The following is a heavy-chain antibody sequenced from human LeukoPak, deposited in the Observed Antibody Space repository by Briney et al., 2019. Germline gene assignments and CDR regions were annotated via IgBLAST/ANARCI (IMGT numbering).Heavy chain of an antibody. CDR2: INPNSGGT. Sequence: ASVKVSCKASGYTFTGYYMHWVRQAPGQGLEWMGWINPNSGGTNYAQKFQGRVTMTRDTSISTAYMELSRLRSDDTAVYYCARVYSSSWSSQGGGAFDIWGQGTMVTVSS. D-gene: IGHD6-13*01. CDR1: GYTFTGYY. J-gene: IGHJ3*02. CDR3: ARVYSSSWSSQGGGAFDI. V-gene: IGHV1-2*02.